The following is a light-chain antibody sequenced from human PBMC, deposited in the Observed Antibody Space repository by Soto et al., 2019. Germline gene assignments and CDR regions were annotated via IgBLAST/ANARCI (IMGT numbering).Light chain of an antibody. V-gene: IGKV3-20*01. CDR2: GAS. Sequence: EIVLTQSPGTLSLSPGERATLSCRASQSVSSYLAWYQQKPGQAPRLLIYGASNRATGIPERFSGSGSGTDFTLTISSLEPEDFAVYYCQQYGTSPITFGQGTRLEI. CDR3: QQYGTSPIT. CDR1: QSVSSY. J-gene: IGKJ5*01.